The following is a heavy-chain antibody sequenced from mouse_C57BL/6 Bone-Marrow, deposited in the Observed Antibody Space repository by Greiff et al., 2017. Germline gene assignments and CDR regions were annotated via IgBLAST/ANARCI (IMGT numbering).Heavy chain of an antibody. CDR2: ISSGGSYT. CDR3: ARQGVYYGYDGVAY. Sequence: EVKLMESGGDLVKPGGSLKLSCAASGFTFSSYGMSWVRQTPDKRLEWVATISSGGSYTYYPDSVTGRFTISRDNAKNTRYLQMSSLKSEDTAMYYCARQGVYYGYDGVAYWGQGTLVTVSA. J-gene: IGHJ3*01. V-gene: IGHV5-6*01. D-gene: IGHD2-2*01. CDR1: GFTFSSYG.